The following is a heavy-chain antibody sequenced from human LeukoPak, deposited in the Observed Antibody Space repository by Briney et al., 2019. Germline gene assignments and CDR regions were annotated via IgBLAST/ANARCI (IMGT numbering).Heavy chain of an antibody. CDR1: GGSFSGYY. V-gene: IGHV4-34*01. CDR2: INHSGST. D-gene: IGHD6-19*01. CDR3: ARGGIAVAGPHFDY. Sequence: PSDTLSLTCAVYGGSFSGYYWSWIRQPPGKGLEWIGEINHSGSTNYNPSLKSRVTISVDTSKNQFSLKLSSVTAADTAVYYCARGGIAVAGPHFDYWGQGTLVTVSS. J-gene: IGHJ4*02.